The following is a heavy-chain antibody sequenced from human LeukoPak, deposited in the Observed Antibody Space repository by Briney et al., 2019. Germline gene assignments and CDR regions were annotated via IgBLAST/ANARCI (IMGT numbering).Heavy chain of an antibody. Sequence: GGSLRLSCTVSGFTVSSNSMSWVRQAPGKGLEWVSFIYSGGNTHYSDSVKGRFTISRDNSKNTLYLQMNSLRAEDTAVYYCTKAPVAYCSGVFCYPFDYWGQGILVTVSS. CDR3: TKAPVAYCSGVFCYPFDY. CDR2: IYSGGNT. CDR1: GFTVSSNS. D-gene: IGHD2-21*01. J-gene: IGHJ4*02. V-gene: IGHV3-53*01.